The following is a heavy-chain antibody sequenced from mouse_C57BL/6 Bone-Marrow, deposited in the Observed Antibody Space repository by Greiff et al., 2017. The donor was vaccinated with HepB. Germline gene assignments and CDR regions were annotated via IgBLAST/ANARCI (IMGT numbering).Heavy chain of an antibody. CDR2: IDPENGDT. D-gene: IGHD1-1*01. V-gene: IGHV14-4*01. J-gene: IGHJ3*01. CDR1: GFNIKDDY. CDR3: TTRDSYYGSSPFAY. Sequence: VQLQQSGAELVRPGASVKLSCTASGFNIKDDYMHWVKQRPEQGLEWIGWIDPENGDTEYASKFQGQATITADPSSNTAYLQLSSLTSEDTAVYYCTTRDSYYGSSPFAYWGQGTLVTVSA.